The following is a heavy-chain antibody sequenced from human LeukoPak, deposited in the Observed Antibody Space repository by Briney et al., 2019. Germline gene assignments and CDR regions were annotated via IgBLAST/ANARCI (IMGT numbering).Heavy chain of an antibody. CDR2: ISYDGSNK. Sequence: PGRSLRLSCAASGFTFSSYGMHWVRQAPGKGLEWVAVISYDGSNKYYADSVKGRFTISRDNSKNTLYLQMNSLRAEDTAVYYCARDIKLYGDLTYFDYWGQGTLVTVSS. CDR1: GFTFSSYG. D-gene: IGHD4-17*01. CDR3: ARDIKLYGDLTYFDY. J-gene: IGHJ4*02. V-gene: IGHV3-30*03.